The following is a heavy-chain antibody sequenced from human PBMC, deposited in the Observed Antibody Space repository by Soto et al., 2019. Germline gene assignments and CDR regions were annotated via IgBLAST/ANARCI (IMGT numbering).Heavy chain of an antibody. CDR2: IYSSGSA. CDR3: ARARGNYFYYGMDV. V-gene: IGHV4-30-4*01. Sequence: KSSETLSLTCTVSGGSIISGDYYWSWIRQTPGKGLEWIGYIYSSGSAYYNPSLKSRLTVSLDTSKNQFSLKLRSVTAADTAVYYCARARGNYFYYGMDVWGQGTTVTVSS. J-gene: IGHJ6*02. CDR1: GGSIISGDYY.